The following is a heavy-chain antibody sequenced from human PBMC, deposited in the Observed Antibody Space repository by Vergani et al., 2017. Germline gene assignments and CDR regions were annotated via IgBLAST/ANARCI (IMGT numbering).Heavy chain of an antibody. CDR1: GYTFTGYY. Sequence: QVQLVQSGAEVKKPWASVKVSCKASGYTFTGYYMHWVRQAPGQGLEWMGWINPNSGGTNYAQKFQGRVTMTRDTSISTAYMGLSRLRSDDTAVYYCARMERELLAGKAFDIWGQGTMVTVSS. CDR3: ARMERELLAGKAFDI. CDR2: INPNSGGT. D-gene: IGHD1-26*01. J-gene: IGHJ3*02. V-gene: IGHV1-2*02.